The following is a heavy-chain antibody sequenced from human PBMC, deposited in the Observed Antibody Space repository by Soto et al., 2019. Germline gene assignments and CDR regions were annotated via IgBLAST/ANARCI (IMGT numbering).Heavy chain of an antibody. Sequence: SETLSLTCAVSGGSISSSNWWSWVRQPPGKGLEWIGEIYHSGSTNYNPSLKSRVTISVDKSKNQFSLKLSSVTAADTAVYYCARAPYYDFWSGYYPFDYWGQGTLVTVSS. CDR3: ARAPYYDFWSGYYPFDY. CDR1: GGSISSSNW. CDR2: IYHSGST. D-gene: IGHD3-3*01. V-gene: IGHV4-4*02. J-gene: IGHJ4*02.